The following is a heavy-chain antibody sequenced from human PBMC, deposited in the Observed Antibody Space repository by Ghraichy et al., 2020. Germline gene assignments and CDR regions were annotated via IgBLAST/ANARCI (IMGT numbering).Heavy chain of an antibody. CDR2: INPSGGST. CDR3: ARGGPTTVTTERKIFDY. D-gene: IGHD4-17*01. V-gene: IGHV1-46*01. Sequence: ASVKVSCKASGYTFTSYYMHWVRQAPGQGLEWMGIINPSGGSTSYAQKFQGRVTMTRDTSTSTVYMELSSLRSEDTAVYYCARGGPTTVTTERKIFDYWGQGTLVTVSS. J-gene: IGHJ4*02. CDR1: GYTFTSYY.